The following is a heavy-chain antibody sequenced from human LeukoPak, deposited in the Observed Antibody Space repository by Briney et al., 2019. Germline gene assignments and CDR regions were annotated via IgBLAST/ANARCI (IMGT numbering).Heavy chain of an antibody. V-gene: IGHV3-23*01. D-gene: IGHD3-10*02. CDR2: IFPSGGEI. CDR3: AELGITMIGGV. Sequence: GGSLRLSCAASGFTFSTFAMIWVRQPPGKGLGWVSSIFPSGGEIHYAGSVRGRFTISRDNTKNSLYLQMNSLRAEDTAVYYCAELGITMIGGVWGKGTTVTISS. J-gene: IGHJ6*04. CDR1: GFTFSTFA.